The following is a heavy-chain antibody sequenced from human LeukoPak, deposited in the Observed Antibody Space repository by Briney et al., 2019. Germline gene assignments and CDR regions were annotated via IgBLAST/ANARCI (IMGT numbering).Heavy chain of an antibody. CDR3: ARTSSIAAMEYYYYMDV. Sequence: SQTLSLTCALSGDSVSSNSAAWNWIRQSPSRGLEWLGRTYYRSKWYNDYAVSVKSRITINPDTSKNQFSLQLNSVTPEDTAVYYCARTSSIAAMEYYYYMDVWGKGTTVTVSS. V-gene: IGHV6-1*01. CDR1: GDSVSSNSAA. J-gene: IGHJ6*03. CDR2: TYYRSKWYN. D-gene: IGHD6-6*01.